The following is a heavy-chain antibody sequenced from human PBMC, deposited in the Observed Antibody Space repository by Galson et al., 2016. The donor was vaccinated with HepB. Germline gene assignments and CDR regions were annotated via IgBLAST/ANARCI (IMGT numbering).Heavy chain of an antibody. CDR1: GFTFSSYW. Sequence: SLRLSCAASGFTFSSYWMHWVRQAPGKGLVWVSRINRDGSSTTYADSVKGRFTISRDNAKNTLHLQMNSLRAEDKAGYYCVRALGGGDDYWGQGTLVTVSS. CDR3: VRALGGGDDY. D-gene: IGHD2-21*01. CDR2: INRDGSST. J-gene: IGHJ4*02. V-gene: IGHV3-74*01.